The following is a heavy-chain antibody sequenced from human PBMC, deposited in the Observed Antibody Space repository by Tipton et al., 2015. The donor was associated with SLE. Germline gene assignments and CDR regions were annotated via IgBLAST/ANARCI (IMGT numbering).Heavy chain of an antibody. CDR3: ARRMGSSGYYSLGY. J-gene: IGHJ4*02. CDR1: GFTVSSNY. Sequence: GSLRLSCAASGFTVSSNYMSWVRQSPWKGLEWVSVIYSGGSTYYADSVKGRFTISRHNSKNTLYLQMNSLRAEDTAVYYCARRMGSSGYYSLGYWGQGTLVTVSS. CDR2: IYSGGST. V-gene: IGHV3-53*04. D-gene: IGHD3-22*01.